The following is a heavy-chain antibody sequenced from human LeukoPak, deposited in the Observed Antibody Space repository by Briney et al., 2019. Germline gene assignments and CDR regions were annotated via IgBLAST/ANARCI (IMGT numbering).Heavy chain of an antibody. CDR1: GYTFTGYY. Sequence: ASVKVSCKASGYTFTGYYMHWVRQAPGQGLEWMGRINPNSGGINYAQKFQGRVTMTRDTSISTAYMELSRLRSDDTAVYYCARDVRDYDFWSGYYTLYYYYGMDVWGQGTTVTVSS. J-gene: IGHJ6*02. V-gene: IGHV1-2*06. D-gene: IGHD3-3*01. CDR2: INPNSGGI. CDR3: ARDVRDYDFWSGYYTLYYYYGMDV.